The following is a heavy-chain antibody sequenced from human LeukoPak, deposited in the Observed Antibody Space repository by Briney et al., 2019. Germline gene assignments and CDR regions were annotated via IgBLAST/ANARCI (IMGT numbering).Heavy chain of an antibody. CDR1: GGSISSGGYS. D-gene: IGHD3-22*01. V-gene: IGHV4-39*07. CDR3: ARGDRSAYYFPHHYMDV. CDR2: IYYSGST. Sequence: SQTLSLTCAVSGGSISSGGYSWSWIRQPPGKGLEWIGSIYYSGSTYYNPSLKSRVTISVDTSKNQFSLKLSSVTAADTAIYYCARGDRSAYYFPHHYMDVWGKGTTVTVSS. J-gene: IGHJ6*03.